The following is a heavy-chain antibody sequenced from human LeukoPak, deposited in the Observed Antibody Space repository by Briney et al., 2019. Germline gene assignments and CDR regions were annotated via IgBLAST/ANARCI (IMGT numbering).Heavy chain of an antibody. CDR1: GFIFRSYA. D-gene: IGHD3-16*01. V-gene: IGHV3-30*18. Sequence: GTSLRLSCAASGFIFRSYAMHWVRQVPGKGLEWVAVISFDGTTTYYVDSVKGRFTVTRDNSQNTVHLQLDSLRGEDTAVYHCAKGRTLAYDWFEHWGQGTLVTVSS. CDR3: AKGRTLAYDWFEH. CDR2: ISFDGTTT. J-gene: IGHJ5*02.